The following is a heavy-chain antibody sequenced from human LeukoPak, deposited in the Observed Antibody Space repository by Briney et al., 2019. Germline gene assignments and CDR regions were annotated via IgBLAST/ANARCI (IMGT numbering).Heavy chain of an antibody. CDR3: ARTYSSSLSYYYYYGMDV. CDR1: GFTFSSYA. D-gene: IGHD6-13*01. CDR2: ISYDGSNK. V-gene: IGHV3-30-3*01. J-gene: IGHJ6*02. Sequence: GGSLRLSCAASGFTFSSYAMHWVRQAPGKGLEWVAVISYDGSNKYYADSVKGRFTISRDNSKNTLYLQMNSLRAEDTAVYYCARTYSSSLSYYYYYGMDVWGQGTTVTVSS.